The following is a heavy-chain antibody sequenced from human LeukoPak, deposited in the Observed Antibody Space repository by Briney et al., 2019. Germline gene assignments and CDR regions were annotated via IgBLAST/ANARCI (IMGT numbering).Heavy chain of an antibody. J-gene: IGHJ4*02. CDR1: GGSFSGYY. CDR3: STAERSGSPNGY. D-gene: IGHD3-10*01. V-gene: IGHV4-34*01. CDR2: INHSGST. Sequence: PSETLSLTCAVYGGSFSGYYWSWIRQPPGKGLEWIGEINHSGSTNYNPSLKSRVTISVDTSKNQFSLKLSSVTAADTAVYYCSTAERSGSPNGYWGQGTLVTVSS.